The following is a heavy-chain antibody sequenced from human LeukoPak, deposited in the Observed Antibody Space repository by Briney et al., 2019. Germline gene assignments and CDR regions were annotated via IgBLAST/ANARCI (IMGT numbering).Heavy chain of an antibody. J-gene: IGHJ4*02. V-gene: IGHV3-23*01. CDR3: AKKGDSYSSSWDFDY. Sequence: GGSLRLSCAASGFTFSSYAMSWVRQAPGKGLEWVSAISGSGGSTYYAGSVKGRFTISRDNSKNTLYLQMNSLRAEDTAVYYCAKKGDSYSSSWDFDYWGQGTLVTVSS. CDR1: GFTFSSYA. D-gene: IGHD6-13*01. CDR2: ISGSGGST.